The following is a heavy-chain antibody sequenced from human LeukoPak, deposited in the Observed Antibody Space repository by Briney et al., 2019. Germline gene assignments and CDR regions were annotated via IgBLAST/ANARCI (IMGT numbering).Heavy chain of an antibody. CDR2: ISYDGSNR. CDR1: GFTFSSYG. V-gene: IGHV3-30*18. Sequence: PGGSLRLSCAASGFTFSSYGMHWVRQAPGKGLEWVAVISYDGSNRYYADSVKGRFTISRDTSKNTLYLQMNSLRAEDTAVYYCAKSRSRNGITFGGVESWFDPWGQGTLVTVSS. CDR3: AKSRSRNGITFGGVESWFDP. J-gene: IGHJ5*02. D-gene: IGHD3-16*01.